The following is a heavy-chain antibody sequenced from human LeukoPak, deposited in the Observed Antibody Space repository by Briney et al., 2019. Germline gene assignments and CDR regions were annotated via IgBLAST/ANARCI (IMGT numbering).Heavy chain of an antibody. CDR2: ISSSGNYI. D-gene: IGHD3-3*01. CDR1: GFSFSTYT. J-gene: IGHJ4*02. CDR3: ASMGSGYYPFDY. V-gene: IGHV3-21*06. Sequence: PGGSLRLSCAASGFSFSTYTMNWVRQAPGKGLEWVSSISSSGNYIYYADSAKGRFTISRDDAKSSLYLQMTSLRAEDTAVYYCASMGSGYYPFDYWGQGTLVTVSS.